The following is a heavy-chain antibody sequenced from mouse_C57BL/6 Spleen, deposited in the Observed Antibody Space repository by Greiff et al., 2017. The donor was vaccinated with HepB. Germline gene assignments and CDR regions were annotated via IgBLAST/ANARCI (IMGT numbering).Heavy chain of an antibody. Sequence: QVQLQQPGAELVRPGSSVKLSCKASGYTFTSYWMDWVKQRPGQGLEWIGNIYPSDSETHYNQKFKDKATLTVDKSSSTAYMQLSSLTSEDSAVYYGAAFYGCDAWFAYWGQGTLVTVSA. V-gene: IGHV1-61*01. D-gene: IGHD2-2*01. CDR2: IYPSDSET. CDR1: GYTFTSYW. J-gene: IGHJ3*01. CDR3: AAFYGCDAWFAY.